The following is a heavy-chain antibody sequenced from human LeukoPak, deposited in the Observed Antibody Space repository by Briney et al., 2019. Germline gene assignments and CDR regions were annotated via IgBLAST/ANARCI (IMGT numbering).Heavy chain of an antibody. CDR1: GFTFSSYW. D-gene: IGHD3-10*01. CDR3: ARDLRLLWFGEPKSSFDY. J-gene: IGHJ4*02. Sequence: GGSLRLSCAASGFTFSSYWMSWVRQAPGKGLEWVANIKQDGSEKYYVDSVKGRFTISRDNAKNSLYLQMNSLRAEDTAVYYCARDLRLLWFGEPKSSFDYWGQGTPVTVSS. V-gene: IGHV3-7*03. CDR2: IKQDGSEK.